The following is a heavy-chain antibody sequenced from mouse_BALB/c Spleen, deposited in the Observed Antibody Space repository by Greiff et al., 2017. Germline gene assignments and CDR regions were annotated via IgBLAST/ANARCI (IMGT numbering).Heavy chain of an antibody. Sequence: VQLKESGPELVKPGASVKVSCKASGYSFTDYNMYWVKQSHGKSLEWIGYIDPYNGGTSYNQKFKGKATLTVDKSSSTAYMQLKSLTSEDSAVYYCARRGLLGYAMDYWGQGTSVTVSS. CDR1: GYSFTDYN. D-gene: IGHD2-3*01. V-gene: IGHV1S135*01. CDR3: ARRGLLGYAMDY. CDR2: IDPYNGGT. J-gene: IGHJ4*01.